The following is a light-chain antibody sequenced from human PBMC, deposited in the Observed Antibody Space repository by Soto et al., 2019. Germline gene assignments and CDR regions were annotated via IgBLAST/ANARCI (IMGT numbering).Light chain of an antibody. CDR1: QSVSSY. J-gene: IGKJ5*01. CDR3: QQRSNWPPIT. V-gene: IGKV3-11*01. CDR2: DAS. Sequence: EIVLTQSPATLSLSPGERATLSCRASQSVSSYLAWYQHKPGQAPRLLIYDASSRATDIPARFSGSGSGTDFTLTISSLEPEDFAVYYCQQRSNWPPITFGQGTRLEIK.